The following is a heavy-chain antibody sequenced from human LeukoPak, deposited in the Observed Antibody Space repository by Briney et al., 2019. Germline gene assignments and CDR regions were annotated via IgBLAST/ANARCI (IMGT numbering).Heavy chain of an antibody. J-gene: IGHJ4*02. D-gene: IGHD2-2*01. CDR2: ISTDNGNT. CDR3: ARDGAHCGSANCYFDN. V-gene: IGHV1-18*01. Sequence: ASVKVSCKASGYTFSNFDISWVRQAPGQGLEWMARISTDNGNTDYAQKFQGRVTMTTDTSTNTAYMEMRSLTSADTAVYYCARDGAHCGSANCYFDNWGQGTLVTASS. CDR1: GYTFSNFD.